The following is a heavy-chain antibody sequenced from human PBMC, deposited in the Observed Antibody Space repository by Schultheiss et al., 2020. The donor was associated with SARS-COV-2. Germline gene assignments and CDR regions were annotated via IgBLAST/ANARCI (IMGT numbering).Heavy chain of an antibody. D-gene: IGHD2-2*01. CDR1: GFTFSSYA. CDR3: ARGDIVVVPAAMGHAFDI. V-gene: IGHV3-30*04. CDR2: ISYDGSNK. Sequence: GESLKISCAASGFTFSSYAMHWVRQAPGKGLEWVAVISYDGSNKYYADSVKGRFTISRDNAKNSLYLQMNSLRAEDTAVYYCARGDIVVVPAAMGHAFDIWGQGTMVTVSS. J-gene: IGHJ3*02.